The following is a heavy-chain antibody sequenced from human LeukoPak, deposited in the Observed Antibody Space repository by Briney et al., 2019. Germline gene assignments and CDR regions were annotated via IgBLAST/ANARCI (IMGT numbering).Heavy chain of an antibody. Sequence: SETLSLTCAVYGGSFSGYYWSWIRQPPGKGLEWIGEINHSGSTNYNPTLKSRVTISVDTSKNQFSLKLSSVTAADTAVYYCARGYGLWYFDYWGQGTLVTVSS. D-gene: IGHD3-10*01. J-gene: IGHJ4*02. CDR1: GGSFSGYY. CDR3: ARGYGLWYFDY. V-gene: IGHV4-34*01. CDR2: INHSGST.